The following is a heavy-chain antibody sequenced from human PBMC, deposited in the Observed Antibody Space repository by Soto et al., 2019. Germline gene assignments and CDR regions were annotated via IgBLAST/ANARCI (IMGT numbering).Heavy chain of an antibody. CDR3: ARDLGGGPDY. J-gene: IGHJ4*02. CDR2: INAGNGNT. Sequence: QVQLVQSGAGVKKPGASVKVSCKASGYTFTSYAIHWVRQAPGQRLEWMGWINAGNGNTKYSQKFQDRVTITRDTSASTAYMELSSLRSEDTAVYYCARDLGGGPDYWGQGTLVTVSS. CDR1: GYTFTSYA. D-gene: IGHD2-15*01. V-gene: IGHV1-3*01.